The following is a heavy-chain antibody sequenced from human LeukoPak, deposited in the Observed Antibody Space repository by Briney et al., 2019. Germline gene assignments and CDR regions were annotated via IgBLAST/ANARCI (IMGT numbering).Heavy chain of an antibody. CDR2: IYYSGST. Sequence: PSETLSLTCTVSGGSISSGSYYWGWIRQPPGKGLEWIGSIYYSGSTNYNPSLKSRVTISVDTSKNQFSLKLTSVTAADTAVYYCARGFRYFDYWGQRTLVTVSS. V-gene: IGHV4-39*07. J-gene: IGHJ4*02. CDR3: ARGFRYFDY. CDR1: GGSISSGSYY. D-gene: IGHD3-3*01.